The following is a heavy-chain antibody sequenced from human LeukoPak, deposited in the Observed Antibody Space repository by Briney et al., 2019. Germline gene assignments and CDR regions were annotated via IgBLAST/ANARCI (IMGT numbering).Heavy chain of an antibody. D-gene: IGHD1-26*01. CDR3: ARGLGATEVWEANYYYGMDV. CDR2: IIPILGIA. J-gene: IGHJ6*02. Sequence: SVTVSCKASGGTFSSYTISWVRQAPGQGREWMGRIIPILGIANYAQKLQGRVTITADKSTSTAYMELSSLRSEDTGVYYCARGLGATEVWEANYYYGMDVWGQGTTVTVSS. V-gene: IGHV1-69*02. CDR1: GGTFSSYT.